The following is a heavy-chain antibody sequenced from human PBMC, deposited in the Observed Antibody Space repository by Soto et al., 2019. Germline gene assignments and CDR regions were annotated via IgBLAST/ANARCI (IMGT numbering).Heavy chain of an antibody. CDR1: GYTFTSYY. Sequence: GASVKVSCKASGYTFTSYYMHWVRQAPGQGLEWMGIINPSGGSTSYAQKFQGRVTMTRDTSTSTVYMELSSLRSEDTAVYYCARLGGSGSYYNRIDYWGQGTLVTVSS. D-gene: IGHD3-10*01. CDR3: ARLGGSGSYYNRIDY. V-gene: IGHV1-46*03. CDR2: INPSGGST. J-gene: IGHJ4*02.